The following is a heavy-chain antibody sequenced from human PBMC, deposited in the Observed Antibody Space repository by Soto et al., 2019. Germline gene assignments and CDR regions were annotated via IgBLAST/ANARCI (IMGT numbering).Heavy chain of an antibody. J-gene: IGHJ6*02. CDR1: GGSVSSGSYY. CDR2: IYYSGST. D-gene: IGHD3-3*01. CDR3: ARALVLDFWSGYSSYGMDV. V-gene: IGHV4-61*01. Sequence: SETLSLTCTVSGGSVSSGSYYWSWIRQPPGKGLEWIGYIYYSGSTNYNPSLKSRVTISVDTSKNQFSLELSSVTAADTAVYYCARALVLDFWSGYSSYGMDVWGQGTTVTVSS.